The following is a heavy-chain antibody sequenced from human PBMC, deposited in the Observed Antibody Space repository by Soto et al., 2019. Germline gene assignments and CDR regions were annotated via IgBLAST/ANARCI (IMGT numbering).Heavy chain of an antibody. CDR1: GYTFTGYF. J-gene: IGHJ5*01. CDR3: ARGGGTILAPLP. V-gene: IGHV1-2*02. Sequence: SVKVSCKASGYTFTGYFIHWVRQAPGEGLEWVGYINPNSGVTKYAPRFLGRVTITRDTSIRTAYMDLNNLRSDDTAVYCCARGGGTILAPLPWGQGTLVTVSS. CDR2: INPNSGVT. D-gene: IGHD2-2*01.